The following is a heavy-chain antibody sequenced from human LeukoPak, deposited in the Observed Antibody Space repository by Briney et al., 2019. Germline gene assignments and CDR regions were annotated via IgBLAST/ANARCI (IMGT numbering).Heavy chain of an antibody. CDR3: ARGGSLDY. CDR1: GYTFTSYT. CDR2: INAGNGNT. V-gene: IGHV1-3*01. Sequence: SVKVSCKASGYTFTSYTMHWVRQAPGQRPEWMGWINAGNGNTKSSQKFQGRVTITRDTSATTAYMELSSLRSEDTAVYYCARGGSLDYWGQGTLVTVSS. J-gene: IGHJ4*02. D-gene: IGHD6-13*01.